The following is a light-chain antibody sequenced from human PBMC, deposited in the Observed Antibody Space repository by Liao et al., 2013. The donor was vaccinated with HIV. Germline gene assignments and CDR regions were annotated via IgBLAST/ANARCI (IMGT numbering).Light chain of an antibody. J-gene: IGLJ1*01. CDR3: QVWDRSTASYV. CDR2: YDS. CDR1: NIGTKS. V-gene: IGLV3-21*01. Sequence: SYVLTQPPSVSVAPGKTARITCGGNNIGTKSVHWYQQKPGQAPVLVIYYDSDRPSGIPERFSGSNSGNTATLTISRVEAGDEADYYCQVWDRSTASYVFGTGTKVTVL.